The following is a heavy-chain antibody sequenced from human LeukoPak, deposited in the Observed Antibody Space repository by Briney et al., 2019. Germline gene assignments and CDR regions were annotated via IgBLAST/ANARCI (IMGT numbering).Heavy chain of an antibody. D-gene: IGHD2-2*01. CDR1: GYTFTGYY. CDR2: INPNSGGT. V-gene: IGHV1-2*02. CDR3: ARGRYCSSTSCYEVVDY. J-gene: IGHJ4*02. Sequence: ASVKVSCKASGYTFTGYYMHWVRQAPGQGLEWMGWINPNSGGTNYAQKFQGRVTMTRNTSISTAYMELSSLRSEDTAVYYCARGRYCSSTSCYEVVDYWGQGTLVTVSS.